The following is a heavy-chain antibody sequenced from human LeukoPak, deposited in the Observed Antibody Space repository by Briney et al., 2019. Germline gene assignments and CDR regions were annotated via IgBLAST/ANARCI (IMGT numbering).Heavy chain of an antibody. V-gene: IGHV3-30*04. CDR3: AKDGRRISMIGVVRRGHYFDY. CDR2: ISYDGSNK. D-gene: IGHD3-22*01. J-gene: IGHJ4*02. CDR1: GFTFSSYA. Sequence: GRSLRLSCAASGFTFSSYAMHWVRQAPGKGLEWVAVISYDGSNKYYADSVKGRFTISRDNSKNTLYLQMNSLRAEDTAVYYCAKDGRRISMIGVVRRGHYFDYWGQGILVTVSS.